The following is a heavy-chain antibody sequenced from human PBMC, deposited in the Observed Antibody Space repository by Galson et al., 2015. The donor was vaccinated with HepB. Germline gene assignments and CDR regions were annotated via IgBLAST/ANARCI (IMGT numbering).Heavy chain of an antibody. Sequence: SLRLSCAASGFTFSSYAMHWVRQAPGKGLEWVAVISYDGSNKYYADSVKGRFTISRDNSKNTLYLQMNSLRAEDTAVYYCARDHAPRYSGSWYPVWFDPWGQGTLVTVSS. CDR3: ARDHAPRYSGSWYPVWFDP. D-gene: IGHD6-13*01. CDR2: ISYDGSNK. CDR1: GFTFSSYA. V-gene: IGHV3-30*04. J-gene: IGHJ5*02.